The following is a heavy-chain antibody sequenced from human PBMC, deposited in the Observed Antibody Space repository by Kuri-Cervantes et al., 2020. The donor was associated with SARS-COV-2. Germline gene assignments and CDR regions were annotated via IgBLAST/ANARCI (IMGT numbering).Heavy chain of an antibody. CDR3: ARPAPSGPNYYDSRRWAFDI. CDR1: GGSISGHY. CDR2: IYYSGST. D-gene: IGHD3-22*01. Sequence: GSLRLSCTVSGGSISGHYWSWIRQPPGKGLEWIGSIYYSGSTYYNPSLKSRVTISVDTSKNQFSLKLSSVTAADTAVYYCARPAPSGPNYYDSRRWAFDIWGQGTMVTVSS. J-gene: IGHJ3*02. V-gene: IGHV4-39*01.